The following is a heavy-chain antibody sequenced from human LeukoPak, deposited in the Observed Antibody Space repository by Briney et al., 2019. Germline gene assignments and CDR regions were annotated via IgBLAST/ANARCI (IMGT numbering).Heavy chain of an antibody. CDR3: ARDLLGESYYYYYYGMDV. CDR1: GYTFTSYG. D-gene: IGHD3-10*01. CDR2: ISAYNGNT. J-gene: IGHJ6*02. Sequence: ASVKVSCKASGYTFTSYGISWVRQAPGQGLEWMGWISAYNGNTNYAQKLQGRVTMTTDTSASTAYMELSSLRSEDTAVYYCARDLLGESYYYYYYGMDVWGQGTTVTVSS. V-gene: IGHV1-18*01.